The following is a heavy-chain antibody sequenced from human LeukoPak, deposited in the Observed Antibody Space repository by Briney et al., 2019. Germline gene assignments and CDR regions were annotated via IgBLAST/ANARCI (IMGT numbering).Heavy chain of an antibody. V-gene: IGHV1-18*01. J-gene: IGHJ4*02. CDR1: GYTFTNYR. D-gene: IGHD3-10*01. CDR2: ISAYNGNT. CDR3: ARLYYYGSGSYLDY. Sequence: ASVRVSCKASGYTFTNYRISWVRQAPGQGLEWMGWISAYNGNTNYAQKLQGRVTMTTDTSTSTAYMELRSLRSDDTAVYYCARLYYYGSGSYLDYWGQGTLVTVSS.